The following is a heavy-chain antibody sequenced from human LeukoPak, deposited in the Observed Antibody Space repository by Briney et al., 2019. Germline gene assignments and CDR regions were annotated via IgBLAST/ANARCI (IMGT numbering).Heavy chain of an antibody. J-gene: IGHJ4*02. V-gene: IGHV1-69*13. CDR3: ARESNHDYGDYGALASEFDY. CDR1: GGTFSSYA. Sequence: GASVKVSCKASGGTFSSYAISWVRQAPGQGLEWMGGIIPIFGTANYAQKFQGRVTITADESTSTAYMELSSLRSEDTAVYYCARESNHDYGDYGALASEFDYWGQGTLVTVSS. CDR2: IIPIFGTA. D-gene: IGHD4-17*01.